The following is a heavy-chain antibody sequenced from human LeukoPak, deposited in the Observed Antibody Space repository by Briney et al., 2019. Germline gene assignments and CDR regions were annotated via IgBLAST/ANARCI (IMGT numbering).Heavy chain of an antibody. CDR2: ISYDGSNK. J-gene: IGHJ4*02. CDR3: ARDPQSYIVVVPAALDY. D-gene: IGHD2-2*01. Sequence: HPGGSLRLSCAASGFTFSSYAMHWVRQAPGKGLEWVAVISYDGSNKYYADSVKGRFTISRDNSKNTLYLQMNSLRAEDTAVYYCARDPQSYIVVVPAALDYWGQGTLVTVSS. CDR1: GFTFSSYA. V-gene: IGHV3-30-3*01.